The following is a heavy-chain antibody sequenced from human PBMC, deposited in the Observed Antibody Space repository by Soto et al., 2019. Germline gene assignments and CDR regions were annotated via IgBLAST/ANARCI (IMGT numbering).Heavy chain of an antibody. CDR3: ARLSDYDGLSSDY. D-gene: IGHD3-10*01. V-gene: IGHV1-69*02. CDR2: IIPILGIA. CDR1: GGTFSSYT. Sequence: GXSVKVSCKASGGTFSSYTISWVRQAPGQGLEWMGRIIPILGIANYAQKFQGRVTITADKSTSTAYMELSSLRSEDTAVYYCARLSDYDGLSSDYWGKGTLVTVSS. J-gene: IGHJ4*02.